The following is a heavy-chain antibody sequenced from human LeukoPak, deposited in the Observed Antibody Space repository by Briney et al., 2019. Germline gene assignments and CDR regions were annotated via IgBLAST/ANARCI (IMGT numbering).Heavy chain of an antibody. D-gene: IGHD4-17*01. J-gene: IGHJ2*01. CDR2: INHSGST. Sequence: PSETLSLTCAVYGGSFSGYYWSWIRQPPGKGLEWIGEINHSGSTNYNPSLKSRVTISVDTSKNQFSLKLSSVTAADTAVYYCARGSDYGDFWYFDLWGRGTLVTVSS. CDR3: ARGSDYGDFWYFDL. V-gene: IGHV4-34*01. CDR1: GGSFSGYY.